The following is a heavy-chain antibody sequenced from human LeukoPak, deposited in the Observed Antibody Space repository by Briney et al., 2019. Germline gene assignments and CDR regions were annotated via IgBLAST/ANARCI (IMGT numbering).Heavy chain of an antibody. Sequence: ASVKVSCKASGYTFTSYGISWVRQAPGQGLEWMGWISGYNGNTNYAQNVQGRVTMTTDTSTSTAYMELSRLRSDDTAVYYCASYYDFWSGYYGLDYWGQGTLVTVSS. CDR2: ISGYNGNT. J-gene: IGHJ4*02. V-gene: IGHV1-18*01. CDR1: GYTFTSYG. CDR3: ASYYDFWSGYYGLDY. D-gene: IGHD3-3*01.